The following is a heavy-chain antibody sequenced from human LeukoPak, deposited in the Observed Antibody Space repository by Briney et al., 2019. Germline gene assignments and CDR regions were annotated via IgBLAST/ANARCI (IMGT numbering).Heavy chain of an antibody. CDR2: ISAYNGNT. CDR1: GYTFTSYG. J-gene: IGHJ4*02. Sequence: ASVKVSCKASGYTFTSYGISWVRQAPGQGLKWMGWISAYNGNTNYAQKLQGRVTMTTDTSTSTAYMELRSLRSDDTAVYYCAREESIGSYQFLHDFWGQGTLVTVSS. D-gene: IGHD1-26*01. CDR3: AREESIGSYQFLHDF. V-gene: IGHV1-18*01.